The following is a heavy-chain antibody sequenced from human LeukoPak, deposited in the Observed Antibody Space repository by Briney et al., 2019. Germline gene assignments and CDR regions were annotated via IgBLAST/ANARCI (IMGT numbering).Heavy chain of an antibody. V-gene: IGHV4-59*02. D-gene: IGHD2-15*01. Sequence: MSSETLSLTCTVSGGSVSSYYWSWIRQAPGKGLGWIGYIYYSGSTNYNPSLKSRVTISVDTSKNQFSLKLSSVTAADTAVYYCARGGSSVVVVAATYYYYGMDVWGQGTTVTVSS. CDR3: ARGGSSVVVVAATYYYYGMDV. CDR2: IYYSGST. J-gene: IGHJ6*02. CDR1: GGSVSSYY.